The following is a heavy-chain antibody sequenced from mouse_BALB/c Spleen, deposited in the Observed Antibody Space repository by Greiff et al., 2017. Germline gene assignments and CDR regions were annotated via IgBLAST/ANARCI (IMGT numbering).Heavy chain of an antibody. CDR1: GFTFSSYW. D-gene: IGHD1-2*01. CDR2: IRLKSDNYAT. CDR3: TLTTAFYAMDY. V-gene: IGHV6-6*02. J-gene: IGHJ4*01. Sequence: EVQGVESGGGLVQPGGSMKLSCVASGFTFSSYWMSWVRQSPEKGLEWVAEIRLKSDNYATHYAESVKGKFTISRDDSKSRLYLQMNSLRAEDTGIYYCTLTTAFYAMDYWGQGTSVTVSS.